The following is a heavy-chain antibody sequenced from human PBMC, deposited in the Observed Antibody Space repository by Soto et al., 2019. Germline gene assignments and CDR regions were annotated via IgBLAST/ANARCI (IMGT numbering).Heavy chain of an antibody. CDR3: ARVEYYDGSGSLNYYYGMDV. Sequence: QVQLVQSGAEVKKPGASVKVSCKASGYTFTSYGISWVRQAPGQGLEWMGWISAYNGNTNYAQKLQGRVTMTTDTSTSTAYMELRSLRSDDTAVYYCARVEYYDGSGSLNYYYGMDVWGQGTTVTVSS. CDR1: GYTFTSYG. V-gene: IGHV1-18*01. CDR2: ISAYNGNT. D-gene: IGHD3-10*01. J-gene: IGHJ6*02.